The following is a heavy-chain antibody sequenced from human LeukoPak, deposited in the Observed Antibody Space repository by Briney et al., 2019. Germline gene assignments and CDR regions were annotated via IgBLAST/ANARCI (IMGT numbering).Heavy chain of an antibody. Sequence: GGSLRLSCAASGFTFSSYSMNWVRQAPGKGLEWVSAISGSGGSTYYADSVKGRFTISRDDSKNTLYLQMNSLRAEDTAVYYCAKVNDILTFDYWGQGTLVTVSS. CDR2: ISGSGGST. CDR3: AKVNDILTFDY. V-gene: IGHV3-23*01. CDR1: GFTFSSYS. D-gene: IGHD3-9*01. J-gene: IGHJ4*02.